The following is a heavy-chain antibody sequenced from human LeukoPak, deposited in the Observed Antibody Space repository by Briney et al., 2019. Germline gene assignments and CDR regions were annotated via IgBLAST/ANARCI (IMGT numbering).Heavy chain of an antibody. CDR2: INPNSGGT. J-gene: IGHJ4*02. CDR1: GYTFTGYY. Sequence: ASVKVSCKASGYTFTGYYMHWVRQAPGQGLEWMGWINPNSGGTNYAQKFQGRVTMTRDTSTSTVYMELSSLRSEDTAVYYCARGGSGYAQDYWGQGTLVTVSS. V-gene: IGHV1-2*02. CDR3: ARGGSGYAQDY. D-gene: IGHD5-12*01.